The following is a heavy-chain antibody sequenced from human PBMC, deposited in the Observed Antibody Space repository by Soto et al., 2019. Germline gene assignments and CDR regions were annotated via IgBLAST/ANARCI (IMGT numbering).Heavy chain of an antibody. CDR1: GLTFSSYA. Sequence: PGGSLRLSCAVSGLTFSSYAMSWVRQAPGKGLEWVSCISSSGSSRYYADSVKGRFTISRDNAKNSLFLQMNSLRAEDTAVYYCAKDYYASGSHPTYYYYYGMDVWGQGTTVTVSS. J-gene: IGHJ6*02. CDR2: ISSSGSSR. V-gene: IGHV3-48*04. CDR3: AKDYYASGSHPTYYYYYGMDV. D-gene: IGHD3-10*01.